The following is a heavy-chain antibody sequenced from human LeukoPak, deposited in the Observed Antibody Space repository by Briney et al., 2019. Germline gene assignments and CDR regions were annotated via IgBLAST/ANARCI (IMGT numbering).Heavy chain of an antibody. CDR1: GYTFTSYG. J-gene: IGHJ4*02. V-gene: IGHV1-18*01. D-gene: IGHD5-24*01. CDR2: ISAYNGNT. Sequence: ASVKVSCKASGYTFTSYGISWVRQAPGQGLEWMGWISAYNGNTNYAQKLQGRVTMTTDTSTSTAYMELRSLRSDDTAVYYCAREMPGEMASPFDYWGQGTLVTVSS. CDR3: AREMPGEMASPFDY.